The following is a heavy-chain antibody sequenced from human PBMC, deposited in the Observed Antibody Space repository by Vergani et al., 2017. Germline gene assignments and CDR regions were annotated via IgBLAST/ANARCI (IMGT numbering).Heavy chain of an antibody. CDR2: IYYSGST. CDR3: ARGGESGYLSGPFDD. J-gene: IGHJ4*02. V-gene: IGHV4-31*03. D-gene: IGHD3-3*01. Sequence: QVQLQESGPGLVKPSQTLSLTCTVSGGSISSGGYYWSWIRQHPGKGLEWIGYIYYSGSTYYNPSLKSRVTISVDTSKNQFSLKLSSVTAADTAVYYCARGGESGYLSGPFDDWGQGTLVTVSS. CDR1: GGSISSGGYY.